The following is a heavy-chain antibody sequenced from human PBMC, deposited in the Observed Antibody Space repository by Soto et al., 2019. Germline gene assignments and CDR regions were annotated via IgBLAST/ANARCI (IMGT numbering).Heavy chain of an antibody. V-gene: IGHV2-5*02. D-gene: IGHD1-20*01. J-gene: IGHJ4*02. CDR3: AHRRGGYNWDDAHFDY. CDR2: IYWDDDK. CDR1: GFSLSTVGVG. Sequence: QITLKESGPTLVKPTQTLTLTCTFSGFSLSTVGVGVGWIRQPPGKALQWLGVIYWDDDKRYRPSLKSRVTITKDTSRNQVVITMTNMDPVDTATYYCAHRRGGYNWDDAHFDYWGQGTLVTVSS.